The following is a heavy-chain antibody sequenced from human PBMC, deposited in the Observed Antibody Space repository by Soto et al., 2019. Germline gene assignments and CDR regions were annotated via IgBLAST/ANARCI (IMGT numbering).Heavy chain of an antibody. J-gene: IGHJ4*02. Sequence: SETLSLTCTVSGGSVSGGSYFLSWVRQPPGKGLEWIGYFYYSGSTKYNPSLKSRVTILEDTSKNQFSLKLNSVTAADTAVYYCAREGRMGTFDYWGQGALVTVSS. CDR2: FYYSGST. CDR3: AREGRMGTFDY. V-gene: IGHV4-61*01. CDR1: GGSVSGGSYF. D-gene: IGHD1-1*01.